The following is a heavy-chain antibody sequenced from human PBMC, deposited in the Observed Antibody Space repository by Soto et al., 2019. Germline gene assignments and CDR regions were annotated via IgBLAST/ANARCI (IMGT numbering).Heavy chain of an antibody. Sequence: PVKVSCKAPGATFSSYAISWVRQAPGQGHEWMGGIIPIFGTANYAHKFQGRVTITADESTSTAYMELSSLMSEDTAVYFCARGELVRVDTGMSHYYYGMDVWGQGTTVAVSS. CDR3: ARGELVRVDTGMSHYYYGMDV. V-gene: IGHV1-69*13. CDR2: IIPIFGTA. CDR1: GATFSSYA. D-gene: IGHD5-18*01. J-gene: IGHJ6*02.